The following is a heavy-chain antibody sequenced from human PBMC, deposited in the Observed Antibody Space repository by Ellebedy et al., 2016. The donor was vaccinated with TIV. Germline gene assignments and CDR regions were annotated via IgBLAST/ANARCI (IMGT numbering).Heavy chain of an antibody. CDR1: GYTFTSYG. D-gene: IGHD3-10*01. CDR2: ISAYNGNT. Sequence: ASVKVSXKASGYTFTSYGISWVRQAPGQGLEWMGWISAYNGNTNYAQKLQGRVTMTTDTSTSTAYMELRSLRSDDTAVYYCARGAVVRGVIIPNYYYGMDVWGQGTTVTVSS. CDR3: ARGAVVRGVIIPNYYYGMDV. V-gene: IGHV1-18*01. J-gene: IGHJ6*02.